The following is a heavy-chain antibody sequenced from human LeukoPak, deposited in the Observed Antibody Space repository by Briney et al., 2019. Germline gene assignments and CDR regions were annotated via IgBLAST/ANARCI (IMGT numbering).Heavy chain of an antibody. CDR2: ISSSSYI. D-gene: IGHD3-3*01. J-gene: IGHJ6*03. CDR1: GFSFSTSW. CDR3: ARADYDFWSGSRYMDV. V-gene: IGHV3-69-1*01. Sequence: GGSLRLSCAASGFSFSTSWMHWVRQAPGKGLEWVSSISSSSYIYYADSVKGRFTISRDNAKNSLYLQMNSLRAEDTAVYYCARADYDFWSGSRYMDVWGKGTTVTVSS.